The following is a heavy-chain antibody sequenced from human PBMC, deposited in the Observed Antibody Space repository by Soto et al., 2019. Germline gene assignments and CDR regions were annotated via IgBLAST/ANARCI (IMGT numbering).Heavy chain of an antibody. Sequence: GGSLRLSCAAAGFTLSTYWMSWVRQAPGKGLEWVANLKPDGSEKYYGDSVKGRFTISRDDAENSLYLQMNSLRVEDTAMYYCTRGAAVAGIDYWGQGTLVTVSS. J-gene: IGHJ4*02. CDR3: TRGAAVAGIDY. CDR2: LKPDGSEK. CDR1: GFTLSTYW. V-gene: IGHV3-7*03. D-gene: IGHD6-19*01.